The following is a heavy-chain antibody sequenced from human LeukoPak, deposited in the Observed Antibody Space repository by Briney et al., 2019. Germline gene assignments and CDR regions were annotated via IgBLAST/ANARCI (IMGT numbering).Heavy chain of an antibody. CDR1: GFTFSSYS. CDR3: AWPGGSSWTMNWFDP. V-gene: IGHV3-33*05. Sequence: PGGSLRLSCAASGFTFSSYSMQWVRQTPGKGLEWVGIMSNSGENTFYGEAVKGRFTISRDNAKNSLYLQMNSLRAEDTAVYYCAWPGGSSWTMNWFDPWGQGTLVTVSS. J-gene: IGHJ5*02. D-gene: IGHD6-13*01. CDR2: MSNSGENT.